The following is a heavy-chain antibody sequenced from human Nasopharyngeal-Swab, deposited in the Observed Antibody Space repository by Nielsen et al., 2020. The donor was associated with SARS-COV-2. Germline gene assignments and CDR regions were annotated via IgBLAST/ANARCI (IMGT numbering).Heavy chain of an antibody. V-gene: IGHV3-23*01. CDR2: ISGSGGST. CDR3: ARAPGDGMDV. J-gene: IGHJ6*02. Sequence: VRQAPGKGLEWVSAISGSGGSTYYADFVKGRFTISRDNSKNTLYLQMNSLRAEDTAVYYCARAPGDGMDVWGQGTTVTVSS.